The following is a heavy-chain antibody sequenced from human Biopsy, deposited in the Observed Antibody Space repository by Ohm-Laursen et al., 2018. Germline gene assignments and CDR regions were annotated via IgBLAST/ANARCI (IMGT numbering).Heavy chain of an antibody. D-gene: IGHD3-10*01. J-gene: IGHJ5*02. Sequence: ASSVKVSCKTSGYTFTSYEISWVRQATGQGLEWMGWMNPDSGNTGYAQNFQGRVTMTRNTSISTAYMELSSLRSEDTAVYFCARADPPLFYYGSGSSNWFDPWGQGTLVTVSS. CDR1: GYTFTSYE. CDR3: ARADPPLFYYGSGSSNWFDP. CDR2: MNPDSGNT. V-gene: IGHV1-8*01.